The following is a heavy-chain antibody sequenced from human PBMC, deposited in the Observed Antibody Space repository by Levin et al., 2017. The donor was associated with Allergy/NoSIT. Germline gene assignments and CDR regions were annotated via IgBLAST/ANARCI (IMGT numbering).Heavy chain of an antibody. J-gene: IGHJ6*02. D-gene: IGHD2-2*01. CDR2: ISGSNNI. Sequence: GGSLRLSCAASGFTFSSYTMNWVRQAPGKGLEWLSCISGSNNIYYADSVKGRFTISRDNAENSLYLQMNSLRADDTAVYYCVRAQECRSTICDGRGYYYYGMDVWGQGTTVTVSS. CDR1: GFTFSSYT. V-gene: IGHV3-21*01. CDR3: VRAQECRSTICDGRGYYYYGMDV.